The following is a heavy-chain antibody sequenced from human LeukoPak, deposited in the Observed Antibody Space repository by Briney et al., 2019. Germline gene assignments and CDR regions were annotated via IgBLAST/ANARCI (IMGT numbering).Heavy chain of an antibody. CDR3: VRDGAYSNLAFDY. CDR1: GGSISSYY. J-gene: IGHJ4*02. Sequence: SETLSLTCTVSGGSISSYYWSWIRQPPGKGLEWIGYIYYSGSTNYNPSLKSRVTISVDTSKNQFSLKLSSVTAADTAVYYCVRDGAYSNLAFDYWGQGTLVTVSS. CDR2: IYYSGST. D-gene: IGHD4-11*01. V-gene: IGHV4-59*01.